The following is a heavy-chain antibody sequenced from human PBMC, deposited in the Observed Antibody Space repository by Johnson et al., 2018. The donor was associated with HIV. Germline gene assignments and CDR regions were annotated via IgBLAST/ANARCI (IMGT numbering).Heavy chain of an antibody. CDR2: INWNGGST. Sequence: VQLVESGGGVVRPGGSQRLSCAASGFSFDDYGMSWVRQVPGKGLEWVAGINWNGGSTGYEDSVKGRFIISRDNAKNSLYLRMNSLRAEDTAVYYCARIAAAAIDAFDIWGQGTMVTVSS. J-gene: IGHJ3*02. D-gene: IGHD6-13*01. V-gene: IGHV3-20*04. CDR1: GFSFDDYG. CDR3: ARIAAAAIDAFDI.